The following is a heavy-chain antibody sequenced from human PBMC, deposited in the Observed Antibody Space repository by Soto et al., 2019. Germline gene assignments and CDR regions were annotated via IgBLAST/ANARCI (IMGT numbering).Heavy chain of an antibody. V-gene: IGHV1-2*04. CDR2: INPNSGGT. D-gene: IGHD2-15*01. Sequence: ASVKVSCKASGYTFTGYYMHWVRQAPGQGLEWMGRINPNSGGTNYAQKFQGWVTMTRDTSISTAYMELSRLRSDDTAVYYCAREGYCSGGSCYFTAFDIWGQGTMVTVSS. CDR1: GYTFTGYY. CDR3: AREGYCSGGSCYFTAFDI. J-gene: IGHJ3*02.